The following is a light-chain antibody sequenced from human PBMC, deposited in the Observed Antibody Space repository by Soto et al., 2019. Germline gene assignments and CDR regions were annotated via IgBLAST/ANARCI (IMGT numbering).Light chain of an antibody. CDR2: VEVSGIY. CDR3: ETWDNDNVV. Sequence: QSVLTQSSAASASLGSSVKLTYTLSSGHSGYIIAWHLQQPGQAPRYLMRVEVSGIYNKGSGVPDRFSGSSSGADRHLVISNLQSEDEADYFCETWDNDNVVFGGGTKLTVL. J-gene: IGLJ2*01. CDR1: SGHSGYI. V-gene: IGLV4-60*03.